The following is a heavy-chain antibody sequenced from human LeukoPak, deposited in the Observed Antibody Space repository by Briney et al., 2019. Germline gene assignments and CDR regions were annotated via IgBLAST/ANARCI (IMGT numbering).Heavy chain of an antibody. CDR3: ARVDVSSGWYYFDY. V-gene: IGHV1-2*02. CDR1: GYTFTGYY. D-gene: IGHD6-19*01. J-gene: IGHJ4*02. Sequence: ASVKVSCKASGYTFTGYYMHWVRQAPGQGLEWMGWINPNSGGTNYAQKFQGRVTMTRDTSISTAYMELSRLRSDDTAVYYCARVDVSSGWYYFDYWGQGTLVTASS. CDR2: INPNSGGT.